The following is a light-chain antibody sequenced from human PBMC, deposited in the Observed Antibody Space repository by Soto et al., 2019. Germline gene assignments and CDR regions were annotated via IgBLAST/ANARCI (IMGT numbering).Light chain of an antibody. CDR1: KNDIGVYDF. CDR2: EVV. V-gene: IGLV2-8*01. CDR3: KSYAGSKTYV. Sequence: QSVLTQPPSASGSPGQSVTISCTGTKNDIGVYDFVSWYQHHPGKAPRLIIYEVVQRPSGVPDRFSGSKSGNTASLTVSGLQAADEGDYFCKSYAGSKTYVLGSGTKVTVL. J-gene: IGLJ1*01.